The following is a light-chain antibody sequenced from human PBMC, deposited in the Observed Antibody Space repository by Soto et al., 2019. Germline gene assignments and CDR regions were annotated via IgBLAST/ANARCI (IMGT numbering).Light chain of an antibody. CDR2: GAS. V-gene: IGKV3-20*01. CDR3: QPYGRSGR. CDR1: QSVSNNY. J-gene: IGKJ1*01. Sequence: TRVACGLSVDPGERATISCRAIQSVSNNYLAWSPQKPGQAPRLLIYGASNSATGIPDRLGGSGSGKDFTLAISRLEPEGLAVYSSQPYGRSGRLGDGTKVDIK.